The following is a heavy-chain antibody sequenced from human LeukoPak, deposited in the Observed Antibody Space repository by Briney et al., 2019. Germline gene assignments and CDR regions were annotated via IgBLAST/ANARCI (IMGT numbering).Heavy chain of an antibody. J-gene: IGHJ4*02. D-gene: IGHD5-24*01. Sequence: GGSLRLSCAASGFTFSSYSMNWVRQAPGKGLEWVSSISSSSGYIYYADSVKGRFTISRDNAKNSLYLQMNSLRAEDTAVYYCARGRDGYNLDYWGQGTLVTVSS. V-gene: IGHV3-21*01. CDR2: ISSSSGYI. CDR1: GFTFSSYS. CDR3: ARGRDGYNLDY.